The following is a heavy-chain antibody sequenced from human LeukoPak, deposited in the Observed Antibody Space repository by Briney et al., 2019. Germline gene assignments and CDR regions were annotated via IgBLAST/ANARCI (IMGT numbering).Heavy chain of an antibody. J-gene: IGHJ4*02. CDR2: ISSSGSTI. Sequence: PGRSLRLSCAASGFTFYDYAMHWVRQAPGKGLEWVSYISSSGSTIYYADSVKGRFTISRDNAKNSLYLQMNSLRAEDTAVYYCARVAYGSGSYYHDYWGQGTLVTVSS. D-gene: IGHD3-10*01. CDR1: GFTFYDYA. V-gene: IGHV3-48*03. CDR3: ARVAYGSGSYYHDY.